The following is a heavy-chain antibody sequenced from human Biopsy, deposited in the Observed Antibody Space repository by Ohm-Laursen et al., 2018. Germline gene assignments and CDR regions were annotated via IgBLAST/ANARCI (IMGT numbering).Heavy chain of an antibody. J-gene: IGHJ5*01. CDR1: GESMGTYY. CDR3: ARVRGGFLEWFDY. D-gene: IGHD3-3*01. V-gene: IGHV4-59*01. CDR2: IYYSGTT. Sequence: GTLSLTCTVSGESMGTYYWSWIRQPPGKVMGWIASIYYSGTTHKNPSLKSRVTISVDTSQGPLSLDLSSVTAADTAVYYCARVRGGFLEWFDYWGQGTLVTVSS.